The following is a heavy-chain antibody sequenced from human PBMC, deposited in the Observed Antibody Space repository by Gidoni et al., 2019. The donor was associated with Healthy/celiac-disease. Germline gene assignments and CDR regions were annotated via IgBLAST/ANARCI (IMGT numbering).Heavy chain of an antibody. D-gene: IGHD2-15*01. V-gene: IGHV3-23*01. Sequence: EVQLLESGGGLVQPGGSLRLSCAASGFTFSSYAMSWVRQAPGKGLEWVSASSGSGGSTYYADSVKGRFTISRDNSKNTLYLQMNSLRAEDTAVYYCAKGDLGYCSGGSCDYWGQGTLVTVSS. J-gene: IGHJ4*02. CDR2: SSGSGGST. CDR3: AKGDLGYCSGGSCDY. CDR1: GFTFSSYA.